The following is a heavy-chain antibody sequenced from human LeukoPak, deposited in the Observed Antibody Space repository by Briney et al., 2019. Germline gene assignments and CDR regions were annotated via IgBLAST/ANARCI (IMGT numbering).Heavy chain of an antibody. J-gene: IGHJ4*02. CDR3: ARGRWLQASYYFDY. CDR1: GFTFSSYW. D-gene: IGHD5-24*01. CDR2: IKQDGSEK. Sequence: GGSLRLSCAASGFTFSSYWMSWVRQAPGKGLEWVANIKQDGSEKYYVDSVKGRFTISRDNAKNSLHLQMNSLRAEDTAVYYCARGRWLQASYYFDYWGQGTLVTVSS. V-gene: IGHV3-7*01.